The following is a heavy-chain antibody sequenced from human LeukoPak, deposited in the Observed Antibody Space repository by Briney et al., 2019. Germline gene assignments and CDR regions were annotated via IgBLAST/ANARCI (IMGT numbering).Heavy chain of an antibody. CDR2: IYSDGTT. V-gene: IGHV3-53*01. Sequence: GGSLRLSCAASEFTVSSNFMNWVRQAPGKGLEWVSVIYSDGTTYYADSVKGRFTISRDSSKNALYLQMNSLRAEDTAVYYCARGSGFYDYWGQGTLVTVSS. J-gene: IGHJ4*02. CDR1: EFTVSSNF. CDR3: ARGSGFYDY.